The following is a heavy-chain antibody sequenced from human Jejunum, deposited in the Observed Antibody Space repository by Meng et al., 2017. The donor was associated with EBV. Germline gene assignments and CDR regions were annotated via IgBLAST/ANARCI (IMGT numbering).Heavy chain of an antibody. CDR2: ITGSGGST. J-gene: IGHJ5*02. CDR1: GFTFSSQP. CDR3: AKLTRA. V-gene: IGHV3-23*04. Sequence: EGRLVGAWGGVGQLGGSLRSSCAASGFTFSSQPMSWVRQAPGKGLGWVSAITGSGGSTYYTDSVKGRFTISRDNSKNTLYLQMNSLRAEDTAVYYCAKLTRAWGQGTLVTVSS.